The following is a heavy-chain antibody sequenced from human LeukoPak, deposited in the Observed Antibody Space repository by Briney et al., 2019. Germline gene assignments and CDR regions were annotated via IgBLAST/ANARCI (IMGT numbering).Heavy chain of an antibody. CDR1: GFTFSSYW. Sequence: GGSLRLSCAASGFTFSSYWMHWVRQAPGKGLVWVSRINSDGSSTSYADSVKGRFTISRDNAKNTLYLQMNSLRAEDTAVHYCARDVDYSNLFDYWGQGTLVTVSS. J-gene: IGHJ4*02. CDR2: INSDGSST. V-gene: IGHV3-74*01. D-gene: IGHD4-4*01. CDR3: ARDVDYSNLFDY.